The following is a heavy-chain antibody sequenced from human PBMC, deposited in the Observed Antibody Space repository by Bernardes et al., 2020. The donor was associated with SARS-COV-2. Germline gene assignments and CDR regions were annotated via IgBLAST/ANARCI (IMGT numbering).Heavy chain of an antibody. J-gene: IGHJ4*02. V-gene: IGHV3-23*01. Sequence: GGSLRLSCAGSGFTFSNYAMSWVRQAPGKGLQWVSAISADGISTYYADSVKGRFTISRDNSKNTVYLQMNSLRVEDTAVYFCTDGGGYWGQGALVAVSP. CDR2: ISADGIST. D-gene: IGHD3-16*01. CDR3: TDGGGY. CDR1: GFTFSNYA.